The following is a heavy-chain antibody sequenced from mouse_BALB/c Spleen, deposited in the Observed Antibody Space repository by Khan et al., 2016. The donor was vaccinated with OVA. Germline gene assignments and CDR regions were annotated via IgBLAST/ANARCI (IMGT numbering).Heavy chain of an antibody. CDR1: GFSLTDYA. V-gene: IGHV2-6-5*01. Sequence: QVQLKESGPGLVSPSQNLSITCTVSGFSLTDYAVSWIRQPPGKSLEWLGVIWAGGSKFDNSALKSRLSISKDNYRGQVFLNMNSLQTDDTAMYYCAKDPPYYGMDQWGQGTSVTVSA. CDR2: IWAGGSK. CDR3: AKDPPYYGMDQ. J-gene: IGHJ4*01.